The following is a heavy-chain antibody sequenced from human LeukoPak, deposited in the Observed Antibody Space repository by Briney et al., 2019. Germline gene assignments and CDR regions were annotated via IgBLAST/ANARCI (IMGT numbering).Heavy chain of an antibody. V-gene: IGHV4-30-4*01. CDR1: GGSISSGDYY. D-gene: IGHD3-22*01. CDR2: IYYSGST. Sequence: PSETLSLTCTVSGGSISSGDYYWSWIRQPPGKGLEWIGYIYYSGSTYYNPSLKSRVTISVDTSKNQFSLKLGSVTAADTAVYYCARDRSYYYDRSSGGMDVWGQGTTVTVSS. CDR3: ARDRSYYYDRSSGGMDV. J-gene: IGHJ6*02.